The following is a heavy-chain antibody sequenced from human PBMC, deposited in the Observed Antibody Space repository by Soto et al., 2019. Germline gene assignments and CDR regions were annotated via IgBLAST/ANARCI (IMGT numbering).Heavy chain of an antibody. D-gene: IGHD2-15*01. CDR3: ATDYTVAAVPSSVILFDY. CDR2: IIANGGT. J-gene: IGHJ4*02. CDR1: GFTFNHYA. V-gene: IGHV3-23*01. Sequence: GGSLRLSCAASGFTFNHYAMSWVRQAPGKGLEWVSIIIANGGTFYADSVKGQFTISRDNSKNTVYLQMSSLRVEDTAIYYCATDYTVAAVPSSVILFDYWGQGALFTVSS.